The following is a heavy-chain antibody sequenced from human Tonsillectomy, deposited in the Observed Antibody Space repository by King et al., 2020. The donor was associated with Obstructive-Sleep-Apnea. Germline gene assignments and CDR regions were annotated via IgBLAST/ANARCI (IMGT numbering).Heavy chain of an antibody. CDR1: GFTFSSYG. CDR3: ARDVDVLTGDREFDY. Sequence: VQLVESGGGVVQPGRSLRLSCAASGFTFSSYGMHWVRPAPGKGLEWVAVIWYDGSNKYYADSVKGRFTISRDNSKNTLYLQMNSLRAEDTAVYYCARDVDVLTGDREFDYWGQGTLVTVSS. D-gene: IGHD7-27*01. J-gene: IGHJ4*02. CDR2: IWYDGSNK. V-gene: IGHV3-33*01.